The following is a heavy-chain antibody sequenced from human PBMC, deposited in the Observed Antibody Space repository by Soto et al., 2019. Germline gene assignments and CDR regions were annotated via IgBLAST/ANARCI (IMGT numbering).Heavy chain of an antibody. Sequence: GVSLRLSCLASEFTFSSYAMSWVRQAPGKGLEWVSAISGSCGSTYYADSVKGRVAVSRDNSKSTLYLTMNSLRDEDTAVYYCAKVPTGEMATVFQAFDIWGQGTMVTVSS. D-gene: IGHD4-4*01. CDR2: ISGSCGST. J-gene: IGHJ3*02. CDR3: AKVPTGEMATVFQAFDI. V-gene: IGHV3-23*01. CDR1: EFTFSSYA.